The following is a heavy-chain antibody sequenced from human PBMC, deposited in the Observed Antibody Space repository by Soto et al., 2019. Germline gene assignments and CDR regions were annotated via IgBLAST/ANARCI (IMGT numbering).Heavy chain of an antibody. CDR1: GGTFSIYA. Sequence: GASVKVSCKASGGTFSIYAISWVRQAPGQGLEWMGGIIPIFGTANYAQKFQGRVTITADESTSTADMELSSLRSEDTAVYYCARDLSGSFDYWGQGTLVTVSS. CDR3: ARDLSGSFDY. J-gene: IGHJ4*02. CDR2: IIPIFGTA. D-gene: IGHD3-10*01. V-gene: IGHV1-69*13.